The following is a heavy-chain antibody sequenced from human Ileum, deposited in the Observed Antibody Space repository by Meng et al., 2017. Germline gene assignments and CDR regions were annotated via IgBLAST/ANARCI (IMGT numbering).Heavy chain of an antibody. Sequence: QVQLQESGPGLVKPSQTPSLTCPGSGGPSSSGGYYWSWIRQHPGKGLEWIGYIYYSGTTYYNPSLKSRVTISVDTSKNQFSLKLSSVTAADTAVYYCAREPPAAAGTGADYWGQGTLVTVSS. CDR1: GGPSSSGGYY. CDR3: AREPPAAAGTGADY. J-gene: IGHJ4*02. CDR2: IYYSGTT. V-gene: IGHV4-31*03. D-gene: IGHD6-13*01.